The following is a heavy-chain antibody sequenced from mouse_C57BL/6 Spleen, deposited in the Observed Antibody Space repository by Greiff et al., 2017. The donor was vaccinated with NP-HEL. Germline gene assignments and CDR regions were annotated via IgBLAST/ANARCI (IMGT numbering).Heavy chain of an antibody. Sequence: EVKLQESGPGLVKPSQSLSLTCSVTGYSITSGYYWNWIRQFPGNKLEWMGYISYDGSNNYNPSLKNRISITRDTSKNQFFLKLNSVTTEDTATYYCAREPPLLKAMDYWGQGTSVTVSS. J-gene: IGHJ4*01. D-gene: IGHD1-2*01. V-gene: IGHV3-6*01. CDR1: GYSITSGYY. CDR2: ISYDGSN. CDR3: AREPPLLKAMDY.